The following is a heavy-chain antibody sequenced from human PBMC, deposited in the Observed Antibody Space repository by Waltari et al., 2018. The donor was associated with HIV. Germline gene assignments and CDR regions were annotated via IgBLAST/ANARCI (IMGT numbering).Heavy chain of an antibody. CDR2: ITSSSIYI. J-gene: IGHJ4*02. Sequence: EVQLVESGGGLVKPGGSLRLSCAASGFSISIYSINGVRQAPGKWLEWVSSITSSSIYIYYADSVKGRFTISRDNAKNSLYLQMNSLRAEDTAVYHCARDTLGPFDYWGQGTLVTVSS. CDR3: ARDTLGPFDY. V-gene: IGHV3-21*01. D-gene: IGHD7-27*01. CDR1: GFSISIYS.